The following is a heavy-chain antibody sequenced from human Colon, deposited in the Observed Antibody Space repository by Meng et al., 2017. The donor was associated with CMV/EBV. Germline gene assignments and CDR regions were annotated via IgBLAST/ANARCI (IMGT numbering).Heavy chain of an antibody. CDR1: GGSISNYY. CDR3: ARDPWGPTDY. V-gene: IGHV4-59*13. CDR2: IYYTGST. D-gene: IGHD3-16*01. Sequence: SETLSLTCTVSGGSISNYYWNWIRQSPGRGLEWIGYIYYTGSTNYNPSLESRVTISVDTSKNQFSLKLSSVTAADTAVYYCARDPWGPTDYWGQGTLVTVSS. J-gene: IGHJ4*02.